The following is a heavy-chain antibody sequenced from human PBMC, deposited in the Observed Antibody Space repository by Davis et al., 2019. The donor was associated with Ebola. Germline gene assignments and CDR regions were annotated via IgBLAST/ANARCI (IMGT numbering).Heavy chain of an antibody. J-gene: IGHJ4*02. CDR1: GYTFTDYN. Sequence: ASVKVSCKASGYTFTDYNIHWVRQAPGQGLEWMGWINPNSGGTNYAQKFPGRVTMTWDTSITTAYMELTRLRSDDTAVFYCARGKRVFDYWGQGTLVTVSS. D-gene: IGHD5-24*01. CDR3: ARGKRVFDY. CDR2: INPNSGGT. V-gene: IGHV1-2*02.